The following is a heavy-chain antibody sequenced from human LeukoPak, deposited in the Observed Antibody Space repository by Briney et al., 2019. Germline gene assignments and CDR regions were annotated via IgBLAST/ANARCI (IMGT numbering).Heavy chain of an antibody. CDR3: AKGEYYYDSSGYYYS. Sequence: GGSLRLSCAASGFTFSSYGMHWVRQAPGKGLEWVSVISYDGSNKYYADSVKGRFTISRDNSKNTLYLQMNSLRAEDTAVYYCAKGEYYYDSSGYYYSWGQGTLVTVSS. CDR1: GFTFSSYG. J-gene: IGHJ4*02. V-gene: IGHV3-30*18. CDR2: ISYDGSNK. D-gene: IGHD3-22*01.